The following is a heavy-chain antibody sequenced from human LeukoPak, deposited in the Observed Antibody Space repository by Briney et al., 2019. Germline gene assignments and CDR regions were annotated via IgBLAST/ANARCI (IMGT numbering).Heavy chain of an antibody. J-gene: IGHJ4*02. CDR3: ARKYCSTTSCLFDN. D-gene: IGHD2-2*01. Sequence: GGSLGLSCAASGFTFSSYDMNWVRQAPGKGLQWVSDISSSGTTIYYADSVKGRFTISRDNAKNSLSLQMNSLRAEDTAVYYCARKYCSTTSCLFDNWGQGTLFTVPS. CDR1: GFTFSSYD. V-gene: IGHV3-48*03. CDR2: ISSSGTTI.